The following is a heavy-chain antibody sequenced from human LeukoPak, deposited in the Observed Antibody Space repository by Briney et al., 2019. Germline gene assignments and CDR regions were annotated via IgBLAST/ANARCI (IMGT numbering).Heavy chain of an antibody. CDR1: GYSFTSYW. V-gene: IGHV5-51*01. D-gene: IGHD2-21*02. J-gene: IGHJ6*03. CDR2: IYPGDSDT. CDR3: ARLGYCGGDCYLIRYYYYYMDV. Sequence: GESLKISCKGSGYSFTSYWIGWVRQMPGKGLEWMGIIYPGDSDTRYSPSLQGQVTISADKSISTAYLQWSSLKASDTAMYYCARLGYCGGDCYLIRYYYYYMDVWGKGTTVTVSS.